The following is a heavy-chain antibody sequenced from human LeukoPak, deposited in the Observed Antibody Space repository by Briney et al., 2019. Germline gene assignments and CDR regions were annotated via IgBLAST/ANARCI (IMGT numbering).Heavy chain of an antibody. CDR1: GFTFSNYA. CDR2: ISYDGSNK. Sequence: GGSLRLSCAASGFTFSNYAMHWVRQAPGKGLEWVAVISYDGSNKYYADSVQGRFTTSRDSSKNTLYLQMNSLSSEDTAVYYCASSAVTTEDTVDCWGQGTLVTVSS. V-gene: IGHV3-30*04. D-gene: IGHD4-17*01. J-gene: IGHJ4*02. CDR3: ASSAVTTEDTVDC.